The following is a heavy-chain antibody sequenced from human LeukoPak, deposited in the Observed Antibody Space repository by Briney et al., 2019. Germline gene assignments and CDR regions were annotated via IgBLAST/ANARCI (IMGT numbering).Heavy chain of an antibody. D-gene: IGHD3-22*01. CDR2: ISGSGGST. CDR3: AKPRGSYYDSSGYYP. V-gene: IGHV3-23*01. J-gene: IGHJ5*02. Sequence: GGSLRLSCAASGFTVSSNYMSWVRQAPGKGLEWVSAISGSGGSTYYADSVKGRFSISRDNSKNTLYLQMNSPRAEDTAVYSCAKPRGSYYDSSGYYPWGQGTLVTVSS. CDR1: GFTVSSNY.